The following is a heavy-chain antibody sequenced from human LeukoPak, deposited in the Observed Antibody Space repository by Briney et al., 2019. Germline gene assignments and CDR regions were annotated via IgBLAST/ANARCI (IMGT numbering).Heavy chain of an antibody. Sequence: GGSLRLSCAASGFTFSSYAMNWVRQAPGKGLEWVSSISSSSSYIYYADSVKGRFTISRDNAKNSLYLQMNSLRAEDTAVYYCASTMGGYSSGWFVPPPPNFDYWGQGTLVTVSS. CDR2: ISSSSSYI. V-gene: IGHV3-21*04. CDR1: GFTFSSYA. CDR3: ASTMGGYSSGWFVPPPPNFDY. J-gene: IGHJ4*02. D-gene: IGHD6-19*01.